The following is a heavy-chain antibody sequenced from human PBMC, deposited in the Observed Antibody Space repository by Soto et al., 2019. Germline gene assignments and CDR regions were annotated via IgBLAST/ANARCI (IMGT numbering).Heavy chain of an antibody. CDR2: IAFDGSQE. Sequence: PGGTLRLSCAASGFTFNTSCMHWVRQAPGKGLEWVAVIAFDGSQEFYGDTVRGRFIISRDNAKNSLDLQMDSLRVEDTAVYYCARENKDVNKSTSISSGFHGMDVWGQGITVTVSS. V-gene: IGHV3-33*08. CDR1: GFTFNTSC. CDR3: ARENKDVNKSTSISSGFHGMDV. J-gene: IGHJ6*02. D-gene: IGHD2-2*01.